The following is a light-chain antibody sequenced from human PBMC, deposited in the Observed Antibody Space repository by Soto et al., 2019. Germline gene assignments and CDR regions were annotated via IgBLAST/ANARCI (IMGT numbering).Light chain of an antibody. CDR2: AAS. CDR3: QQYNNWWT. V-gene: IGKV3-15*01. Sequence: IVMTQSPATLSVSPGERATLSCRASQSLRSNFAWYQQKPGQPPRLLIYAASTRTTGIPARFSGSGSGTEFTLTISSLQSEDFAVYYCQQYNNWWTFGQGTKVEIK. CDR1: QSLRSN. J-gene: IGKJ1*01.